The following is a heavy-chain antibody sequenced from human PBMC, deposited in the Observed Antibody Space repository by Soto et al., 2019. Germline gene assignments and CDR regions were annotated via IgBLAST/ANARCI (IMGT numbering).Heavy chain of an antibody. CDR3: VTWGGIEARNLDH. CDR2: INYNGGTT. CDR1: GFPFSNHA. D-gene: IGHD6-6*01. V-gene: IGHV3-64D*06. Sequence: GGSLRLSCSASGFPFSNHAMHWVRQAPGKGLEYVSAINYNGGTTYYVDSVKGRFTISRDNSKDTLYLQMSSLKVEDTAMYHCVTWGGIEARNLDHWGQGTLVTVSS. J-gene: IGHJ4*02.